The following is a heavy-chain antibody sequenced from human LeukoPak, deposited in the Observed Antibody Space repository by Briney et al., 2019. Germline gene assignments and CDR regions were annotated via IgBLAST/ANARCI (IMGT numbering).Heavy chain of an antibody. CDR2: ISYDGSNK. CDR1: GFTLRNYN. Sequence: GGSLRLSCAASGFTLRNYNMDWVRQAPGKGLEWVAVISYDGSNKYYADSVKGRFTISRDNSKNTLYLQMNSLRAEDTAVYYCARDSLTTGPAYYDYGMDVWGQGTTVTVSS. D-gene: IGHD4-11*01. CDR3: ARDSLTTGPAYYDYGMDV. J-gene: IGHJ6*02. V-gene: IGHV3-30-3*01.